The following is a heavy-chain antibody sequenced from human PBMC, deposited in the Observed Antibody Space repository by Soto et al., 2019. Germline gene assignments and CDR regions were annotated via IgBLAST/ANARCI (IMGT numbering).Heavy chain of an antibody. CDR1: GGSFSGYY. V-gene: IGHV4-34*01. J-gene: IGHJ4*02. CDR2: INHSGST. Sequence: SETLSLTCAVYGGSFSGYYWSWIRQPPGKGLEWIGEINHSGSTNYNPSLKSRVTISVDTSKNQFSLKLSSVTAADTAVYYCARVGRSGGSCCRDYDYWGQGTLVTVSS. D-gene: IGHD2-15*01. CDR3: ARVGRSGGSCCRDYDY.